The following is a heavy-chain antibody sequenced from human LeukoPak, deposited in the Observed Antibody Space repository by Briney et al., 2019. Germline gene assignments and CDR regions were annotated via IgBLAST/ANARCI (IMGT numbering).Heavy chain of an antibody. CDR1: GFTFDDYA. CDR3: AKSGFGYYYYGMDV. Sequence: GRSLRLSCAASGFTFDDYAMHWVRPAAGRGLGWVSAISWNSGSIGYADSVKGRFTISRDNAKNSLYLQMNSLRAEDTALYYCAKSGFGYYYYGMDVWGQGTTVTVSS. D-gene: IGHD6-25*01. V-gene: IGHV3-9*01. CDR2: ISWNSGSI. J-gene: IGHJ6*02.